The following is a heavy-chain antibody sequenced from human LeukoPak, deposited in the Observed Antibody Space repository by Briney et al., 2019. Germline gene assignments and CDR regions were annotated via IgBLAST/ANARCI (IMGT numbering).Heavy chain of an antibody. CDR3: ARLSSSSWYDGGYNWFDP. J-gene: IGHJ5*02. D-gene: IGHD6-13*01. V-gene: IGHV1-8*03. CDR2: MNPNSGNT. Sequence: GASVKVSCKASGYTFTSYDINWVRQATGQELEWMGWMNPNSGNTGYAQKFQGRVTITRNTSISTAYMELSSLRSEDTAVYYCARLSSSSWYDGGYNWFDPWGQGTLVTVSS. CDR1: GYTFTSYD.